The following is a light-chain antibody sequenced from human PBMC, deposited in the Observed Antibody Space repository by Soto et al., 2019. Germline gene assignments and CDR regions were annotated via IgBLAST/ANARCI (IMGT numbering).Light chain of an antibody. J-gene: IGKJ1*01. CDR1: QTVDHAY. Sequence: VLTQSPGTLSLSLGDRATLSCRASQTVDHAYVAWYQQRPGQAPSLLIYGASTRATDIPERFSGSGSGTDFTLTISRLEPEDYAVYYCQQYGNSPWTFGQGTKVEIK. CDR2: GAS. V-gene: IGKV3-20*01. CDR3: QQYGNSPWT.